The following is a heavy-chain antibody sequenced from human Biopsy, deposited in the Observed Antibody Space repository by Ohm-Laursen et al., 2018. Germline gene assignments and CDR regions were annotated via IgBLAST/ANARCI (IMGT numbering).Heavy chain of an antibody. J-gene: IGHJ4*02. D-gene: IGHD1-1*01. V-gene: IGHV1-69*13. CDR1: GGTFSSFG. Sequence: SVKVSCKASGGTFSSFGISWVRQAPGQGLEWMGEINSMFGTTNYAQTFQGRVTITADESTSTAYMEVSSQRSEDTAVYYCAKRGVERGRPLAYWGQGTLVTVSS. CDR3: AKRGVERGRPLAY. CDR2: INSMFGTT.